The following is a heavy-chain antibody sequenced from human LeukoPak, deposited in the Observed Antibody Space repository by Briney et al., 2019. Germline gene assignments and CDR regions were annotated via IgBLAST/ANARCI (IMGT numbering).Heavy chain of an antibody. CDR2: INAYNGNT. D-gene: IGHD1-26*01. CDR3: ARGEKPYDY. J-gene: IGHJ4*02. Sequence: GASVKVSCKTSGYTFTYYVISWVRQAPGQELKWMGWINAYNGNTNDAQKFQGRVTMTTDTSTSTAYMELRSLRSDDTAVYYCARGEKPYDYWGQGTLVSVSS. V-gene: IGHV1-18*01. CDR1: GYTFTYYV.